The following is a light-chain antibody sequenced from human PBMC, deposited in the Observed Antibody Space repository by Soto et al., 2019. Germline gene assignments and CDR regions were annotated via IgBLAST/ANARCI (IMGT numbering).Light chain of an antibody. J-gene: IGLJ2*01. V-gene: IGLV3-1*01. CDR2: QNN. Sequence: SYELTQPPSVSVSPGQTASITCSGDKLGDKYASWYQQKPGQSPVLVIYQNNKRPSGIPERFSGSNSGNTATLTISGTQAMDEADYYCQAWDSSTVVFGGGTKLTVL. CDR1: KLGDKY. CDR3: QAWDSSTVV.